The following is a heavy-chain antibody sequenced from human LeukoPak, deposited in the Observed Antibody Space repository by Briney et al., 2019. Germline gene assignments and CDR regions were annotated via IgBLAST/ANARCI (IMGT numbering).Heavy chain of an antibody. CDR2: IYSGGST. Sequence: GGSLRLSCAASGFTFSSYWMSWVRQAPGKGLEWVSVIYSGGSTYYADSVKGRFTISRHNSKNTLYLQMNSLRAEDTAVYYCARGGMYYFDYWGQGTLVTVSS. D-gene: IGHD1-14*01. V-gene: IGHV3-53*04. CDR3: ARGGMYYFDY. J-gene: IGHJ4*02. CDR1: GFTFSSYW.